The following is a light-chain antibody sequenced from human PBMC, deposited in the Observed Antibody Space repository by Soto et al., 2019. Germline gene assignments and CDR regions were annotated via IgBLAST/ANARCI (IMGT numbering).Light chain of an antibody. V-gene: IGLV2-11*01. CDR2: DVS. CDR3: CSYAGSLRGV. J-gene: IGLJ3*02. Sequence: QSVLTQPASVSGSRGQAISISCTGATGTSSDVGGYNFVSWYQVHPGKAPKLMIFDVSQRPSGVPDRFSGSKSANTASLTISGLQAEDEADYYCCSYAGSLRGVFGGGTKLTVL. CDR1: SSDVGGYNF.